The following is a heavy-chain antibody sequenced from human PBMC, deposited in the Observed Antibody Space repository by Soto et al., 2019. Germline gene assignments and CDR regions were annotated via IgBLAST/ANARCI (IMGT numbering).Heavy chain of an antibody. V-gene: IGHV1-69*13. CDR2: IIPIFGTA. CDR3: ARTRGYSYGHSNWFDP. CDR1: GGTFSSYA. Sequence: SVKVSCKASGGTFSSYAISWVRQAPGQGLEWMGGIIPIFGTANYAQKFQGRVTMTADESTSTAYMELSSLRSEDTAVYYCARTRGYSYGHSNWFDPWGQGTLVTVSS. J-gene: IGHJ5*02. D-gene: IGHD5-18*01.